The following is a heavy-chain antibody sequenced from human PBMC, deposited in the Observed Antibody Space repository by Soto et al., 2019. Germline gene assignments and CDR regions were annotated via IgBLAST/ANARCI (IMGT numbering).Heavy chain of an antibody. J-gene: IGHJ3*02. V-gene: IGHV1-18*04. D-gene: IGHD3-16*01. CDR3: ARDRVAGIWGDAFDI. CDR1: GYTFTNHG. CDR2: INPYNANV. Sequence: QVQLVQSGAEVKKPGASVKVSCKTSGYTFTNHGINWVRQAPGQGLDWMGWINPYNANVNYAQKLQGRVTMTTDTSPSKAYMDLRSLTSDDTAVYSCARDRVAGIWGDAFDIWGQGTMVTVSS.